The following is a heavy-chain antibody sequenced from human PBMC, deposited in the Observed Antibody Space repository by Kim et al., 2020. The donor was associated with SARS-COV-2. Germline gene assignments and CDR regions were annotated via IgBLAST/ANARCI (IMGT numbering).Heavy chain of an antibody. Sequence: GGSLRLSCAASGFTFSSYAMHWVRQAPGKGLEWVAVISYDGSNKYYADSVKGRFTISRDNSKNTLYLQMNSLRAEDTAVYYCAKGWLLTRGGDYWGQGTLGTVAS. D-gene: IGHD3-9*01. CDR3: AKGWLLTRGGDY. V-gene: IGHV3-30*04. CDR2: ISYDGSNK. CDR1: GFTFSSYA. J-gene: IGHJ4*02.